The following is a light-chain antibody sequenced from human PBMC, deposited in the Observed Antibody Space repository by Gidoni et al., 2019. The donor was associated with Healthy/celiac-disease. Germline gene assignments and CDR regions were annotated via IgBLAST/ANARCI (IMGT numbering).Light chain of an antibody. CDR3: QQYNNWPRT. J-gene: IGKJ2*01. V-gene: IGKV3-15*01. CDR2: GAS. Sequence: EIVMTQSPATLSVSPGERATLSCRASQSVSSNFAWYQQKPGQAPRLLTYGASTRATGIPARFSGSGSGTEFTLTISSLQSEDFAVYYCQQYNNWPRTFGQGTKLEIK. CDR1: QSVSSN.